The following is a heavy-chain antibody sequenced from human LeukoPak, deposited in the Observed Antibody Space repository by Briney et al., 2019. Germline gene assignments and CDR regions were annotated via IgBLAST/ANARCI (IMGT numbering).Heavy chain of an antibody. Sequence: ASVKVSSKTSGYTFTVYYMRCVPHAPGQGAWWIGWINPSIGATRYAQKFQGRVTMTRDTSISTSYMELSRLRSDNTPVYFCARPSGYDPIDTWGQGSLVTVSS. CDR1: GYTFTVYY. CDR2: INPSIGAT. D-gene: IGHD5-12*01. CDR3: ARPSGYDPIDT. J-gene: IGHJ5*02. V-gene: IGHV1-2*02.